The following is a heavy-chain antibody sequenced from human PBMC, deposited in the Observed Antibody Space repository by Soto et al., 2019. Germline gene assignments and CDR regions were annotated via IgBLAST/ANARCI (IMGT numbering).Heavy chain of an antibody. CDR1: GGSLSSTNW. D-gene: IGHD6-13*01. CDR2: IYHSGNT. J-gene: IGHJ4*02. CDR3: ATRIVSAGNFDY. Sequence: SETLSVTCAVSGGSLSSTNWWTWVRQPPGKGLEWIGEIYHSGNTNYNPSLKSRVTMSVDKSNNQFSLNLISVTAADTAVYYCATRIVSAGNFDYWGQGTLVTVSS. V-gene: IGHV4-4*02.